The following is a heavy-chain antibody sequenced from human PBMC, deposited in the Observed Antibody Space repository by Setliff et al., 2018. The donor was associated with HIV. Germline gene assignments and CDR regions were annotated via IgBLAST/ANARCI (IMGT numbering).Heavy chain of an antibody. Sequence: PSETLSLTCAVYGGSLSGYHWGWVRQPPGKGLEWIGSIYYSGITYYNPSLKSRVTISLDTSKNHFSLKLSSVAAADTAVYYCARRYHDASGFYNSWGQGVLVTVSS. D-gene: IGHD1-1*01. CDR3: ARRYHDASGFYNS. J-gene: IGHJ4*02. CDR2: IYYSGIT. V-gene: IGHV4-39*02. CDR1: GGSLSGYH.